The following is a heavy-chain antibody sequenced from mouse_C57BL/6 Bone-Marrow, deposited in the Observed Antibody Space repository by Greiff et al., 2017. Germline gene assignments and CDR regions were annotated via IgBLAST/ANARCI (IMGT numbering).Heavy chain of an antibody. CDR3: ARGVGDYAMDY. J-gene: IGHJ4*01. Sequence: QVQLQQPGTELVKPGASVKLSCKASGYTFTGYWLHWVKQRPGQGLEWIGNFNPSNGGTNYNEKFKSKATLTVDKSSSTAYMQLSSLTSEDSAVYYGARGVGDYAMDYWGQGTSVTVSS. CDR2: FNPSNGGT. V-gene: IGHV1-53*01. CDR1: GYTFTGYW. D-gene: IGHD3-3*01.